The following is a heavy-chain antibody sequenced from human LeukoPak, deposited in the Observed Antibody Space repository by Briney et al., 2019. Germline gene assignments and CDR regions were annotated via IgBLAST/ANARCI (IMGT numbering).Heavy chain of an antibody. V-gene: IGHV3-21*01. CDR3: ARVVITMVRGKQPVGGWFDP. CDR1: GFTFSSYS. Sequence: GGSLRLSCAASGFTFSSYSMNWVRQAPGKGLEWVSSISSSSSYIYYADSVKGRFTISRDNAKNSLYLQMNSLRAEDTAVYYCARVVITMVRGKQPVGGWFDPWGQGTLVTVSS. J-gene: IGHJ5*02. D-gene: IGHD3-10*01. CDR2: ISSSSSYI.